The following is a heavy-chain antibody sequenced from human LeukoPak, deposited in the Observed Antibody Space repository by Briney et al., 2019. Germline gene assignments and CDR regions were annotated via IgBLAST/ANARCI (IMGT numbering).Heavy chain of an antibody. D-gene: IGHD6-19*01. CDR3: ARDPGGYSSGWTPHYYYGMDV. V-gene: IGHV3-21*01. J-gene: IGHJ6*02. Sequence: GGSLRLSCAASGFTFSSYSMNWVRQAPGKGLEWVSSISSSSSYIYYADSVKGRFTISRDNAKNSLYLRMNSLRAEDTAVYYCARDPGGYSSGWTPHYYYGMDVWGQGTTVTVSS. CDR2: ISSSSSYI. CDR1: GFTFSSYS.